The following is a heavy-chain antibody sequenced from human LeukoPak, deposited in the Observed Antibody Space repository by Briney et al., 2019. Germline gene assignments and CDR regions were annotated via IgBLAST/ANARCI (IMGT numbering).Heavy chain of an antibody. CDR1: GFTFSRFW. CDR3: ARAAGGIVGATMVDWFDP. Sequence: GGSLRLSCAASGFTFSRFWMSWVRQAPGKGLEWVANIKQDGSEKYYVDSVKGRFTISRDNAKNSLYLQMNSLRAEDTAVYYCARAAGGIVGATMVDWFDPWGQGTLVTVSS. V-gene: IGHV3-7*01. CDR2: IKQDGSEK. D-gene: IGHD1-26*01. J-gene: IGHJ5*02.